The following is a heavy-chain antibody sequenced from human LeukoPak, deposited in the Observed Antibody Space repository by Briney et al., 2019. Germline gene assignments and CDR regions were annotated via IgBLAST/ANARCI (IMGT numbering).Heavy chain of an antibody. J-gene: IGHJ4*02. D-gene: IGHD3-10*01. V-gene: IGHV3-43*02. Sequence: GGSLRLSCVASGLPIGDFAMHWVRQAPGKGLEWVSLISGDGVSTFYADSVKGRFSISRDNSKNTLYLQMNSLRAEDTAVYYCARDASMVRGVWFDYWGQGTLVTVSS. CDR1: GLPIGDFA. CDR3: ARDASMVRGVWFDY. CDR2: ISGDGVST.